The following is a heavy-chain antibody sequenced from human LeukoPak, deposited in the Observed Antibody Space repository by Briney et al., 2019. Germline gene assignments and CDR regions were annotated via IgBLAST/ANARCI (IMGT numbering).Heavy chain of an antibody. CDR1: GGSVTSGTYH. CDR2: VYFDGST. D-gene: IGHD3-16*01. CDR3: ARDHYYDGRGRFDP. V-gene: IGHV4-39*07. J-gene: IGHJ5*02. Sequence: SETLSLTCSVSGGSVTSGTYHWGWIRQPPGKGLEWIGSVYFDGSTHYNPSLQSRVTISVDTSKNQFSLRLSSVTAADTALYCCARDHYYDGRGRFDPWGQGTLVTVSS.